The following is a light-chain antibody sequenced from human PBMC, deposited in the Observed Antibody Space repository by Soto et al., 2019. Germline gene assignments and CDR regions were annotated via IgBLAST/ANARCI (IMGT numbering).Light chain of an antibody. J-gene: IGLJ1*01. Sequence: QSALAQPPSASGSPGQSVTISCTGTNSDVGSYKYVSWYQQHPGKAPKLMIYDVGKRPSGVPDRFYGSKSGNTAYLTVSGLQAEDEADYYCSSFAGSRYVFGTGTKLTVL. V-gene: IGLV2-8*01. CDR3: SSFAGSRYV. CDR2: DVG. CDR1: NSDVGSYKY.